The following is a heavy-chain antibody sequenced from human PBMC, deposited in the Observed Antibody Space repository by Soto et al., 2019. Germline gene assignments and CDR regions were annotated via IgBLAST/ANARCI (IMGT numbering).Heavy chain of an antibody. CDR3: AKDGVSYNWNYASYFDY. CDR1: GFTFDDYA. CDR2: ISWNSGSI. Sequence: EVQLVESEGGLVQPGRSLRLSCAASGFTFDDYAMHWVRQAPGKGLEWVSGISWNSGSIGYADSVKGRFTISRDNAKNSLYLQMNSLRAEDTALYYCAKDGVSYNWNYASYFDYWGQGTLVTVSS. V-gene: IGHV3-9*01. D-gene: IGHD1-7*01. J-gene: IGHJ4*02.